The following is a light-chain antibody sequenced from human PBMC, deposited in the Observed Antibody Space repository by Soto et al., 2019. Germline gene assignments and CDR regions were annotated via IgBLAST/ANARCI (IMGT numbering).Light chain of an antibody. CDR3: QSFDKYLSAVV. CDR1: SSNMGSGYR. J-gene: IGLJ2*01. Sequence: QAVLTQPPSVSGAPGERFTISYTGRSSNMGSGYRVRWYQQVPGTAPKLLIYDNTNRPSGVPARFSGSKSGTSASLAISGLQAEDEADYYCQSFDKYLSAVVFGGGTQLTVL. CDR2: DNT. V-gene: IGLV1-40*01.